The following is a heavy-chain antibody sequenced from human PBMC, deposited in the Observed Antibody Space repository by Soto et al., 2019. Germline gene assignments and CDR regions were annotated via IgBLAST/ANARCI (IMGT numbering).Heavy chain of an antibody. D-gene: IGHD2-2*01. CDR2: IYYSGST. CDR1: GGSVSSGSYY. Sequence: NPSETVSLTCTVSGGSVSSGSYYWSWIRQPPGKGLEWIGYIYYSGSTNYNPSLKSRVTISVDTSKNQFSLKLSSVTAADTAVYYCARMTLGYCISTSCYGDWFDPWGQGTLVTVSS. V-gene: IGHV4-61*01. CDR3: ARMTLGYCISTSCYGDWFDP. J-gene: IGHJ5*02.